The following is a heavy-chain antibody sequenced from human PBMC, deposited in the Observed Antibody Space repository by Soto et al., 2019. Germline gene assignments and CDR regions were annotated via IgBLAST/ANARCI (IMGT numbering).Heavy chain of an antibody. J-gene: IGHJ1*01. CDR3: AKERFQ. CDR2: IWYDGSEK. V-gene: IGHV3-30*02. Sequence: QVQLVESGGGVVQPGASLRLSCAASGFTFSDYGMHWVRQAPGKGLQWVARIWYDGSEKRYAESVKGRFTVSRDNAKNTVYLQMNGLGVEDTAVYYCAKERFQ. CDR1: GFTFSDYG.